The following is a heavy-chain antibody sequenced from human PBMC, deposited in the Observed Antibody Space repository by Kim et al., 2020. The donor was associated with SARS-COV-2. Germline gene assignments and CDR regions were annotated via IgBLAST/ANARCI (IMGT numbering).Heavy chain of an antibody. D-gene: IGHD5-18*01. CDR3: GRERAYNYGYSFDY. V-gene: IGHV3-64*01. CDR1: GFAFSSYA. Sequence: GGSLRLSCAASGFAFSSYAMHWVRQAPGKGLEFVSIITGDGSTTNYAISVKGRFTISGDNSNNMLYLQMGSLRAEDMALDYCGRERAYNYGYSFDYWGRGTLLTVSS. CDR2: ITGDGSTT. J-gene: IGHJ4*02.